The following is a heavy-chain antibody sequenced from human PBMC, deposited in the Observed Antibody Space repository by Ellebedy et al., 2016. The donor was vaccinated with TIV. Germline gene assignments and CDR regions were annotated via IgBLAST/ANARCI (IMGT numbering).Heavy chain of an antibody. J-gene: IGHJ6*02. CDR3: AREFVEVATIDDFYYAMDV. D-gene: IGHD5-24*01. CDR2: IYYSGGT. V-gene: IGHV4-61*01. Sequence: SETLSLTCSVSGGSVSSGSYYWSWIRQPPGKGLEWIGYIYYSGGTNYNHSLKSRVTIALDTSKNEFYLKLRSVTAAATAVYYCAREFVEVATIDDFYYAMDVWGQGTTVTVSS. CDR1: GGSVSSGSYY.